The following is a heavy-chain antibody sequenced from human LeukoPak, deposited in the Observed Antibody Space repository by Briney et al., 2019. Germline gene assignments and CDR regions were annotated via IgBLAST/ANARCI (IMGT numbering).Heavy chain of an antibody. V-gene: IGHV4-59*01. CDR1: GGSISSYY. CDR3: ARAYGGYVGVPNWFDP. CDR2: IYYSGST. J-gene: IGHJ5*02. D-gene: IGHD4-17*01. Sequence: SETLSLTCTVSGGSISSYYWSWIRQPPGKGLEWIGYIYYSGSTNYNPSLKSRVTISVDTSKNQFSLKLSSVTAADTAVYYCARAYGGYVGVPNWFDPWGQGTLVTVSS.